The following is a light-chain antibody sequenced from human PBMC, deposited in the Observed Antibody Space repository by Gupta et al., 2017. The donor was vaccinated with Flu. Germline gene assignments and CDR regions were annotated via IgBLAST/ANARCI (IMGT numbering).Light chain of an antibody. Sequence: VLTPTPGTLSLSPGERATLSCRASQSISGSHLAWYQQRPGQAPKLLIYGASSRVTGIPDRFSGSESGTDFSLTISRLEPEDFAVYYCQYYGSSPRTFGQGTKVEIK. CDR2: GAS. V-gene: IGKV3-20*01. CDR1: QSISGSH. CDR3: QYYGSSPRT. J-gene: IGKJ1*01.